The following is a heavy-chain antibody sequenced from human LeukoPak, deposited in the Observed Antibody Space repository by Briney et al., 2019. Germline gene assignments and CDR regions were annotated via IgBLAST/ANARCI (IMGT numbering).Heavy chain of an antibody. V-gene: IGHV3-48*01. J-gene: IGHJ4*02. D-gene: IGHD6-6*01. CDR3: APTGSSSSSDF. CDR2: ISASSSTI. Sequence: GGSLRLSCAASGFTLSSYSMNWVRQAPGKGLEWVSYISASSSTIYYADSVKGRFTISRDNAKNSLYLQMNSLRAEDTAVYYCAPTGSSSSSDFWGQGTLVTVSS. CDR1: GFTLSSYS.